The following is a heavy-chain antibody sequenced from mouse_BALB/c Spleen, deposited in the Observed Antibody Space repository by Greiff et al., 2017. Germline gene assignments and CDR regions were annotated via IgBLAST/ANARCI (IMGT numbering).Heavy chain of an antibody. D-gene: IGHD1-2*01. CDR1: GYTFTSYW. Sequence: VQLQQSGAELAKPGASVKMSCKASGYTFTSYWMHWVKQRPGQGLEWIGYINPSTGYTEYNQKFKDKATLTADKSSSTAYMQLSSLTSEDSAVYYCARPSLRRLRYWGQGTTLTVSS. J-gene: IGHJ2*01. CDR3: ARPSLRRLRY. CDR2: INPSTGYT. V-gene: IGHV1-7*01.